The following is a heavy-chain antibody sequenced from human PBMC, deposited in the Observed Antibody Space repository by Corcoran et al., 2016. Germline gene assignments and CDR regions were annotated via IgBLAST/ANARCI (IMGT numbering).Heavy chain of an antibody. V-gene: IGHV5-51*01. CDR1: GYRFTTSW. CDR2: IYPGDSDT. J-gene: IGHJ6*02. Sequence: EVQLMQSGAEVKKPGESLKISCQGSGYRFTTSWIAWVRQMPGKGLESMGVIYPGDSDTRYSPSFQGQVTISADKSISTAYLQWSSLKASDTAMYYCARQTRSGVDVWGQGTPVTVSS. D-gene: IGHD2-15*01. CDR3: ARQTRSGVDV.